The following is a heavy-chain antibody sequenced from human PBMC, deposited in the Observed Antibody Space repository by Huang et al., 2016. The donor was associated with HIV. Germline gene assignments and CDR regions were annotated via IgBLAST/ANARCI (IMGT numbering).Heavy chain of an antibody. CDR2: IYYSGST. CDR1: GGSFSSHY. CDR3: ARDRMITFGGVYAGPRFGY. J-gene: IGHJ4*02. V-gene: IGHV4-59*11. D-gene: IGHD3-16*01. Sequence: QVQLQESGPGLVKPSETLSLTCTVSGGSFSSHYWCWIRHPPGKGREWIGSIYYSGSTNYSPSLKSLVTISVDTSKNLFSLKLSSVTAADTAVYYCARDRMITFGGVYAGPRFGYWGQGTLVTVSS.